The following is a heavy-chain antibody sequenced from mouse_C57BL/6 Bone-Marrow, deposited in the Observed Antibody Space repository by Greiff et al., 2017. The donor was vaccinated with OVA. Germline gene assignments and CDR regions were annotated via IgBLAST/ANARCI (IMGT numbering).Heavy chain of an antibody. CDR2: IYPGDGDT. J-gene: IGHJ2*01. V-gene: IGHV1-80*01. CDR1: GYAFSSYW. Sequence: QVQLQQSGAELVKPGASVKISCKASGYAFSSYWMNWVKQRPGKGLEWIGQIYPGDGDTNYNGKLKGKATLTADKSSSTAYMQLSSLTSEDSAVYFCARNSSMYYFDYWGQGTTLTVSS. CDR3: ARNSSMYYFDY. D-gene: IGHD1-1*01.